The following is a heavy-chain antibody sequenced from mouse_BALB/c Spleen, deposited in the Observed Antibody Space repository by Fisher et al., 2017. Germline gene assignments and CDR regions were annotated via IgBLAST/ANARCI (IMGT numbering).Heavy chain of an antibody. D-gene: IGHD4-1*01. J-gene: IGHJ4*01. V-gene: IGHV1-87*01. Sequence: KFKGKATLTADKSSSTAYMQLRSLASEDSAVYYCARGESLGAMDYWGQGTSVTVSS. CDR3: ARGESLGAMDY.